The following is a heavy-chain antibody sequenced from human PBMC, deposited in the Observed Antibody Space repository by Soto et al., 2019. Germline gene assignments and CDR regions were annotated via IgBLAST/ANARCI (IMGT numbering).Heavy chain of an antibody. CDR1: GFTFSSYG. CDR2: ICYDGSNK. D-gene: IGHD3-3*01. Sequence: GGSLRLSWAASGFTFSSYGMHWVRQAPGKRLAWVAVICYDGSNKYYADSVKGRFTTSTENSKNTLYLKMNSLRAEDTAVYHCARCGGGRFLEWLPIRHPGRDXGGQGDTVTGS. V-gene: IGHV3-33*01. CDR3: ARCGGGRFLEWLPIRHPGRDX. J-gene: IGHJ6*02.